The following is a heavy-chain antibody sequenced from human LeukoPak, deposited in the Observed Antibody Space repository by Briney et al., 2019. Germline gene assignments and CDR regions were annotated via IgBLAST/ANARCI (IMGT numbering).Heavy chain of an antibody. CDR2: IYTSGST. CDR3: ARVHCSSTSCYQEFDY. V-gene: IGHV4-4*08. CDR1: GGSISSYY. D-gene: IGHD2-2*01. Sequence: SETLSLTCTVSGGSISSYYWSWIRQPPGKGLEWIGYIYTSGSTNYNPSLKSRVTMSVDTSKNQFSLKLSSVTAADTAVYYCARVHCSSTSCYQEFDYWGQGTLVTVSS. J-gene: IGHJ4*02.